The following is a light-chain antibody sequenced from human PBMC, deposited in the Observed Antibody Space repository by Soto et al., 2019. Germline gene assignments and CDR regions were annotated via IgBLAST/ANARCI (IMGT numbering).Light chain of an antibody. Sequence: QSVLTQPPSVSGAPGQRVTISCTGSSSNLGAGFDVHWYQHLPGAAPKVLIYGNNNRPSGVPDRFSGSKSGTSASLAITGLQAEDEADYYCQTYDSSLSGYVVFGGGTKVTVL. CDR2: GNN. J-gene: IGLJ2*01. V-gene: IGLV1-40*01. CDR3: QTYDSSLSGYVV. CDR1: SSNLGAGFD.